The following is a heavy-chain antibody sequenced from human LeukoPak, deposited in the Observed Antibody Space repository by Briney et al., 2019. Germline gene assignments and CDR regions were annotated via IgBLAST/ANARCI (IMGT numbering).Heavy chain of an antibody. J-gene: IGHJ3*02. Sequence: ASVKVSCKASGGTFSTYAIIWVRQAPGQGPEWMGGTIPIFGTANYAQKFQGRVTITTDESTTTAYMELSSLTSEDTAVYYCARDIGGSDYGDSRDAFDIWGQGTMVTVSS. V-gene: IGHV1-69*05. CDR1: GGTFSTYA. D-gene: IGHD4-17*01. CDR3: ARDIGGSDYGDSRDAFDI. CDR2: TIPIFGTA.